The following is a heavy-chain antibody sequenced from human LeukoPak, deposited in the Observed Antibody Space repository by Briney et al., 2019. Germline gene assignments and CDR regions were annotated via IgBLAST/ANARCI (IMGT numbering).Heavy chain of an antibody. V-gene: IGHV4-34*01. Sequence: SETLSLTCAVYGGSFSGYYWSWIRQPPGKGLEWIGEINHSGSTNYNPSLKSRVTISVETSKNQFSLKLSSVTAADTVVYYCGRQRAAIWGFDSWGQGTLVTVSS. D-gene: IGHD3-16*01. CDR2: INHSGST. CDR1: GGSFSGYY. J-gene: IGHJ4*02. CDR3: GRQRAAIWGFDS.